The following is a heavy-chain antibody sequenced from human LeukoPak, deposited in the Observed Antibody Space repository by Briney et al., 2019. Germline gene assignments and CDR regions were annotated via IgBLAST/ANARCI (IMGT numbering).Heavy chain of an antibody. V-gene: IGHV3-48*04. J-gene: IGHJ5*02. CDR2: ISSSSSTI. Sequence: SGGSLRLSCAASGFTFSSYSMNWVRQAPGKGLEWVSYISSSSSTIYYADSVKGRFTISRDNAKNSLYLQMNSLRAEDTAVYYCARGADGVSSNSRGWFDPWGQGTLVTVSS. D-gene: IGHD2-15*01. CDR1: GFTFSSYS. CDR3: ARGADGVSSNSRGWFDP.